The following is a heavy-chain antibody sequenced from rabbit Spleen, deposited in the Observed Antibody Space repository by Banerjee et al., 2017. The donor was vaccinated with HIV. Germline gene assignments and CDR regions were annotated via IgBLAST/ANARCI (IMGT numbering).Heavy chain of an antibody. V-gene: IGHV1S45*01. Sequence: EQLKESGGGLVQPEGSLTLTCTASGFSFGSSYYMCWVRQAPGKGLEWIACIYNGDGSTYYATWVNGRFTISKTSSTTVTLQMTSLTAADTATYFCARNFDLWGQGTLVTVS. CDR2: IYNGDGST. CDR3: ARNFDL. J-gene: IGHJ4*01. CDR1: GFSFGSSYY.